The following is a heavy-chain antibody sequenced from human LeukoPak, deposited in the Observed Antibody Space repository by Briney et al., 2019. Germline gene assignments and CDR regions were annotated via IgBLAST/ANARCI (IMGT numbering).Heavy chain of an antibody. CDR3: AKQGYTTSWLYFDY. CDR2: IGGSDGRT. V-gene: IGHV3-23*01. D-gene: IGHD6-13*01. CDR1: GINFSSYA. J-gene: IGHJ4*02. Sequence: GSLRLSCAAPGINFSSYALSWVRPAPGKGLEGVSAIGGSDGRTYYADSVKGRFTISRDNSKNTLYLQMNSLRAEDTAVYYCAKQGYTTSWLYFDYWGQGTLVTVSS.